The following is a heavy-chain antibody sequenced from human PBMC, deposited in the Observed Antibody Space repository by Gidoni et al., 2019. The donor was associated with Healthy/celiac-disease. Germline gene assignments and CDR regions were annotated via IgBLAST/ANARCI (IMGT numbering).Heavy chain of an antibody. Sequence: EVQLLESGGGLVQPGGSLRLSCAASEFTFSSYAMSWVRQAPGKGLEWVSAISGSGGSTYYADSVKGRFTISRDNSKNTLYLQMDSLRAEDTAVYYCAKGRYYYGSGTYDLFDNWGQGTLVTVSS. V-gene: IGHV3-23*01. J-gene: IGHJ4*02. CDR1: EFTFSSYA. CDR3: AKGRYYYGSGTYDLFDN. CDR2: ISGSGGST. D-gene: IGHD3-10*01.